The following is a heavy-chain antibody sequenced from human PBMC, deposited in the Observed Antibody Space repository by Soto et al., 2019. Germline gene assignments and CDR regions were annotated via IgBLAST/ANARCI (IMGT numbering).Heavy chain of an antibody. CDR2: ISGSGGST. CDR3: AKDFGRRLDHYPRVYYYYGMDV. J-gene: IGHJ6*02. V-gene: IGHV3-23*01. D-gene: IGHD1-1*01. CDR1: GFTFSSYA. Sequence: QPGGSLRLSCAASGFTFSSYAMSWVRQAPGKGLEWVSAISGSGGSTYYADSVKGRFTISRDNSKNTLYLQMNSLRAEDTAVYYCAKDFGRRLDHYPRVYYYYGMDVWGQGTTVTVSS.